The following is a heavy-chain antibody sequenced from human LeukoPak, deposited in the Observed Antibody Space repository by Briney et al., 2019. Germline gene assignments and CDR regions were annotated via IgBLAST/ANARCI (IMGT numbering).Heavy chain of an antibody. Sequence: GGSLRLSCAASGFTFRSSEMNWVRQASGKGLEWVGRIRSKANSYATAYAASVKGRFTISRDDSKNTAYLQMNSLKTEDTAVYYCTRRDDDTSTGLMAFDIWGQGTMVTVSS. D-gene: IGHD3-16*01. CDR2: IRSKANSYAT. CDR1: GFTFRSSE. J-gene: IGHJ3*02. CDR3: TRRDDDTSTGLMAFDI. V-gene: IGHV3-73*01.